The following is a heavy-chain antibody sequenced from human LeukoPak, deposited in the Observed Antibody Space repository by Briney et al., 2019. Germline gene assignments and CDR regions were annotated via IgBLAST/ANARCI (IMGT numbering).Heavy chain of an antibody. J-gene: IGHJ4*02. V-gene: IGHV3-33*01. CDR1: RFTFSNYG. CDR2: IWYDGSNK. D-gene: IGHD3-22*01. Sequence: PGGSLRLSCAASRFTFSNYGMHWVRQAPGKGLEWVTVIWYDGSNKDYADSVKGRFTISRDNSKNSLYLQMNSLRAEDTAIYYCTSGEQGGVVVLPYFDYWGQGTLVTVSS. CDR3: TSGEQGGVVVLPYFDY.